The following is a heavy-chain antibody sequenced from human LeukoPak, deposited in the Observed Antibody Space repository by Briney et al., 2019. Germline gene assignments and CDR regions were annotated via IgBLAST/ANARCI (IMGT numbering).Heavy chain of an antibody. D-gene: IGHD3-22*01. J-gene: IGHJ4*02. CDR2: INPSGGST. CDR3: ARSTTLTYYYDSSGYQFDY. CDR1: GYTFTSYY. Sequence: GASVKVSCKASGYTFTSYYMHWVRQAPGQGLEWMGIINPSGGSTSYAQKFQGRVTMTRDMSTSTVYMELSSLRSEDTAVYYCARSTTLTYYYDSSGYQFDYWGQGTLVTVSS. V-gene: IGHV1-46*01.